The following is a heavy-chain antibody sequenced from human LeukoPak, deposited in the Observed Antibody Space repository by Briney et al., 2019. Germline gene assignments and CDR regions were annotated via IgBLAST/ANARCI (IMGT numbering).Heavy chain of an antibody. CDR3: SSCTDFYDY. V-gene: IGHV3-15*01. CDR1: GFTFSNSW. Sequence: GGSVRLFCDACGFTFSNSWMTCVRQARGKGLEWVGSIRNKTDGGTTDYASPVKDRFIISRDDSRNTIYLQMNSLKTEDTAIYYCSSCTDFYDYWGQGTLVTASS. J-gene: IGHJ4*02. CDR2: IRNKTDGGTT. D-gene: IGHD2-2*01.